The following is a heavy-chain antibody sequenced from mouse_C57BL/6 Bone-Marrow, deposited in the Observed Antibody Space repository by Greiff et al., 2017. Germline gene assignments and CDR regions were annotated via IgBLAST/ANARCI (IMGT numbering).Heavy chain of an antibody. CDR2: IDPSDSET. J-gene: IGHJ1*03. CDR1: GYTFTSYW. V-gene: IGHV1-52*01. Sequence: VQLQQPGAELVRPGSSVKLSCKASGYTFTSYWMHWVKQRPIQGLEWIGNIDPSDSETHYNQKFKDKATLTVDKSSSTAYMQLNNLTSEDSAVYYCARFGGYGYWYFDVWGTGTTVTVSS. CDR3: ARFGGYGYWYFDV. D-gene: IGHD2-10*02.